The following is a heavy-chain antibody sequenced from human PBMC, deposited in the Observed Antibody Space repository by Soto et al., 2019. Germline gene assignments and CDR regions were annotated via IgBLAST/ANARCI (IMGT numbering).Heavy chain of an antibody. J-gene: IGHJ6*01. V-gene: IGHV3-30*18. CDR3: AKERGYYYDSSGYYPSGYYYYGMDV. Sequence: QVQLVESGGGVVQPGRSLRLSCAASGFTFSSYGMHWVRQAPGKGLEWVAVISYDGSNKYYADSVKGRFTISRDNSKNTLYLQMNSLRAEDTAVYYCAKERGYYYDSSGYYPSGYYYYGMDVW. CDR2: ISYDGSNK. CDR1: GFTFSSYG. D-gene: IGHD3-22*01.